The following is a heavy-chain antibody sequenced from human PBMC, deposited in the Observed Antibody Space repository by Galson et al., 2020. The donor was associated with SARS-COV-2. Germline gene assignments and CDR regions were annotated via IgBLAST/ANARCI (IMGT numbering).Heavy chain of an antibody. J-gene: IGHJ4*02. Sequence: ASETLSLTCTVSGGSISSGDSFWTWIRQPPGKGLEYIGYIFYSGSTDSNPSLKSRVTMSLDTSKNQFSLTLSSVTAADTAVYYCARQLDFGDYYYFDSWGQGTLVTVSS. CDR3: ARQLDFGDYYYFDS. D-gene: IGHD4-17*01. CDR1: GGSISSGDSF. CDR2: IFYSGST. V-gene: IGHV4-30-4*01.